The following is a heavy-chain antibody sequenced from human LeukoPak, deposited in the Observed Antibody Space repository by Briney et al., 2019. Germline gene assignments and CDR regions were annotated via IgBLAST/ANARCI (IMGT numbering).Heavy chain of an antibody. CDR2: IGKTSRDM. CDR3: VRGDNRDN. J-gene: IGHJ4*02. V-gene: IGHV3-21*01. Sequence: NSGGSLRLSCAASGFSFSTSTMNWVRQAPGKGLEWISSIGKTSRDMYYADSVRGRFTISRDNAKNSLFLLMNSLRVEDTSVYYCVRGDNRDNWGQGTLVTVSS. CDR1: GFSFSTST. D-gene: IGHD1-14*01.